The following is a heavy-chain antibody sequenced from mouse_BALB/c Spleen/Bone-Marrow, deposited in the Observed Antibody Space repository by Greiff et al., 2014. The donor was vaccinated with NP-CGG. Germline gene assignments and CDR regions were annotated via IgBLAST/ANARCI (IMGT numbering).Heavy chain of an antibody. CDR1: GFSLTSYG. Sequence: VKLQESGPGLVQPSQSLSITCTVSGFSLTSYGVHWVRQSPGKGLEWLGVIWSDGNTDYNAAFISRLSISKDNSKSQVFFKMNSLQANDTAIYYCARNLGDGYSFAYWGQGTLVTVSA. D-gene: IGHD2-3*01. J-gene: IGHJ3*01. CDR3: ARNLGDGYSFAY. V-gene: IGHV2-2*02. CDR2: IWSDGNT.